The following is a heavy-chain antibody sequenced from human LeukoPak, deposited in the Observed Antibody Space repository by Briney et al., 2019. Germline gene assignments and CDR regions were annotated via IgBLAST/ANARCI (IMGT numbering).Heavy chain of an antibody. D-gene: IGHD3-22*01. CDR3: AKAVVNYYDSSGYHG. Sequence: GGSLRLSCAASGFTFSSYAMSWVRQAPGKGLEWVSAISGSGGSTYYADSVKGRFTISRDNSKNTLYLQMNSLRAEDTAVYYCAKAVVNYYDSSGYHGWGQGTLVTVSS. V-gene: IGHV3-23*01. J-gene: IGHJ4*02. CDR1: GFTFSSYA. CDR2: ISGSGGST.